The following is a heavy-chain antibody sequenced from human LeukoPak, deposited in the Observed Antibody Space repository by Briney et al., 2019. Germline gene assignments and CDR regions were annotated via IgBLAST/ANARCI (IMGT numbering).Heavy chain of an antibody. V-gene: IGHV3-53*01. CDR2: IYSGGST. D-gene: IGHD3-10*01. Sequence: GGSLRLSCAASGFTVSSNYMSWVRQAPGKGLEWVSVIYSGGSTYYADSVKGRFTISRDNAKNSLYLQMNSLRAEDTAVYYCARDIKHYYGSGSYRGFDYWGQGTLVTVSS. J-gene: IGHJ4*02. CDR1: GFTVSSNY. CDR3: ARDIKHYYGSGSYRGFDY.